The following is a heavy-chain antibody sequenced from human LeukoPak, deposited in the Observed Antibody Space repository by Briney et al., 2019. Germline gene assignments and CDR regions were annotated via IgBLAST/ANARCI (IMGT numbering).Heavy chain of an antibody. CDR3: ARLRYYYDTTVFDY. Sequence: ASVKVSCKASGYTFTGHYMHWVRQAPGQGLEWMGWINPDSGGTISAQKFQGRVTMTRDTSISTVYMELSRLRSDDTALYYCARLRYYYDTTVFDYWGQGTLVTVSS. V-gene: IGHV1-2*02. CDR1: GYTFTGHY. J-gene: IGHJ4*02. D-gene: IGHD3-22*01. CDR2: INPDSGGT.